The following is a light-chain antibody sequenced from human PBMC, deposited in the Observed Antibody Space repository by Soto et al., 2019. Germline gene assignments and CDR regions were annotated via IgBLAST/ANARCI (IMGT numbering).Light chain of an antibody. J-gene: IGLJ1*01. CDR3: QSYDSSLSGYV. CDR1: SSNIGTGYD. Sequence: QSVLTQPPSVSGAPGQRVSISCTGSSSNIGTGYDVHWYRQLPGTAPKLLIYANSNRPSGVPDRFSGSKSGTSASLAITGLQAEDEADYYCQSYDSSLSGYVFGTGTKAIVL. CDR2: ANS. V-gene: IGLV1-40*01.